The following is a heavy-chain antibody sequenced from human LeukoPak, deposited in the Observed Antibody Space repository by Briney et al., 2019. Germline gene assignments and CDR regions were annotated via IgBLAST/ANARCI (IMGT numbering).Heavy chain of an antibody. J-gene: IGHJ4*02. CDR3: ARDSRWRLTAIPDY. CDR2: ISSSGSTI. D-gene: IGHD2-21*02. CDR1: GFTFSSYE. Sequence: GGSLRLSCAASGFTFSSYEMNWVRQAPGKGLEWVSYISSSGSTIYYADSVKGRFTISRDNAKNSLHLQMNSLRAEDTAVYYCARDSRWRLTAIPDYWGQGTLVTVSS. V-gene: IGHV3-48*03.